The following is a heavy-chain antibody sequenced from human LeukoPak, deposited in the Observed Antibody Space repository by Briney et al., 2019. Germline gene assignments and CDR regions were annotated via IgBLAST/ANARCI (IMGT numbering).Heavy chain of an antibody. CDR2: ISDSGGST. V-gene: IGHV3-23*01. Sequence: GGSLRLSCAASGFTFNTYAMSWVRQAPGKGLEWVSTISDSGGSTYYADSVKGRFTISRDNSKNTLYLQMNGLRAEDTAVYYCARLYYYNSSGYGSIPYWGQEPLVTVSS. CDR3: ARLYYYNSSGYGSIPY. CDR1: GFTFNTYA. D-gene: IGHD3-22*01. J-gene: IGHJ4*02.